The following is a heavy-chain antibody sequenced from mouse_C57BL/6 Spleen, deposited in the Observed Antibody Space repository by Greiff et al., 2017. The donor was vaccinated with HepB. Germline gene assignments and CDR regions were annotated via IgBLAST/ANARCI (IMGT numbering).Heavy chain of an antibody. J-gene: IGHJ4*01. CDR1: GFSLTSYG. Sequence: QVQLKESGPGLVQPSQSLSITCTVSGFSLTSYGVHWVRQSPGKGLEWLGVIWSGGSTDYNAAFISGLSISKDNSTSQVFFKMNRLQADDTAIYYCARDYAMDYWGQGTSVTVSS. CDR3: ARDYAMDY. V-gene: IGHV2-2*01. CDR2: IWSGGST.